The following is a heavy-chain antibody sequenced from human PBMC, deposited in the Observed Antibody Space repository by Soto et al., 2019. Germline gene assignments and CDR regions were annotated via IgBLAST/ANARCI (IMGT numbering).Heavy chain of an antibody. Sequence: GGSLRLSCAASGFTFGSFTMSWVRQAPGKGLEWVSSASSAAGNTYSADFVKGRFTISRDNSRNTLYLQLNSLRADDTAVYYCAKVSVVIDYWGQGNLVTVSS. CDR2: ASSAAGNT. CDR1: GFTFGSFT. J-gene: IGHJ4*02. D-gene: IGHD3-22*01. V-gene: IGHV3-23*01. CDR3: AKVSVVIDY.